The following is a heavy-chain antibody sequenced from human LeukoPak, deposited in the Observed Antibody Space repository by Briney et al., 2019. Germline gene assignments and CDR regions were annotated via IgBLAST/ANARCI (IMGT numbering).Heavy chain of an antibody. Sequence: SETLSLTCAVYGGSFSGYYWSWIRQPPGKGLEWIGEINHSGSTNYNPSLKSRVTISVDTSKNQFSLKLRSVTAADTAVYYCAGVRRITMVRGVIPTRYGMDVWGQGTTVTVSS. CDR1: GGSFSGYY. CDR3: AGVRRITMVRGVIPTRYGMDV. CDR2: INHSGST. J-gene: IGHJ6*02. D-gene: IGHD3-10*01. V-gene: IGHV4-34*01.